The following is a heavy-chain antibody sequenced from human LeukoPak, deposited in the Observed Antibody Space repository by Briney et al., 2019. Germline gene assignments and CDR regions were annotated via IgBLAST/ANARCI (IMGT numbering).Heavy chain of an antibody. Sequence: GASVTVSCKASGYSFTDYNTHWVRQAPGQGPEWMGWISPNSGGTNYAQKFQGRVTMTRDTSSNTAYMELNGLRSDDTAVYYCARGATGTNWAFDYWGQGTLVTVSS. D-gene: IGHD7-27*01. V-gene: IGHV1-2*02. CDR3: ARGATGTNWAFDY. CDR2: ISPNSGGT. CDR1: GYSFTDYN. J-gene: IGHJ4*02.